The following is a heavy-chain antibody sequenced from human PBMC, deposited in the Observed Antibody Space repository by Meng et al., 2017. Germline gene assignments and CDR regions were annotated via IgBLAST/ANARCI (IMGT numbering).Heavy chain of an antibody. CDR3: ARSHSVTIVAFDY. J-gene: IGHJ4*02. D-gene: IGHD4-17*01. V-gene: IGHV4-34*01. Sequence: QVRLQQWGAGLLKPSETLSLTCAVYGGSFSGYYWSWIRQPPGKGLELIGEINHSGSTNYNPSLKSRVTMSLDTSKNQFSLRLSSVTAADTAVYYCARSHSVTIVAFDYWGQGTLVTVSS. CDR2: INHSGST. CDR1: GGSFSGYY.